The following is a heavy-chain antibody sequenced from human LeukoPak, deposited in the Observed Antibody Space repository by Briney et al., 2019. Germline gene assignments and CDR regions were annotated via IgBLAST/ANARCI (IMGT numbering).Heavy chain of an antibody. J-gene: IGHJ4*02. V-gene: IGHV4-39*01. D-gene: IGHD3-22*01. CDR2: IYYNGAT. CDR3: ARPAYSGYFDH. Sequence: SETLSLTCTVSGGSISSATYYWGWVRQPPGKGLEWIGSIYYNGATYYHPSLKSRVTIAVDTSKKQFSLRLSSVTAADTAVYYCARPAYSGYFDHWGQGTLVIVSS. CDR1: GGSISSATYY.